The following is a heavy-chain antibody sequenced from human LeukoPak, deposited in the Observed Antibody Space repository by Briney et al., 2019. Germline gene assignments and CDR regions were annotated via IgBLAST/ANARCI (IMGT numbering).Heavy chain of an antibody. CDR2: ISSSSSYI. V-gene: IGHV3-21*01. CDR3: ARDRGGYGDYHFDY. D-gene: IGHD4-17*01. CDR1: GFTFSSYS. Sequence: GGSLRHSCAASGFTFSSYSMNWVRQAPGKGLEWVSSISSSSSYIYYADSVKGRFTISRDNAKNSLYLQMNSLRAEDTAVYYCARDRGGYGDYHFDYWGQGTLVTVSS. J-gene: IGHJ4*02.